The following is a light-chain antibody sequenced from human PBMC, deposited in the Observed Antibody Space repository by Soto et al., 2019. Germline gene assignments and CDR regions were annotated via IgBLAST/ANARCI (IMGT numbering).Light chain of an antibody. J-gene: IGLJ3*02. Sequence: QSALTQPPSVSGSPGQSVTISCTGTGSDFGRYNRVSWYQHTPGTAPKLLIYEVTNRPSGVPDRFSESRSGNTASLTISGLQAEDDADYYCSSFTTSDTWVLGGGTKLTVL. CDR3: SSFTTSDTWV. CDR2: EVT. V-gene: IGLV2-18*02. CDR1: GSDFGRYNR.